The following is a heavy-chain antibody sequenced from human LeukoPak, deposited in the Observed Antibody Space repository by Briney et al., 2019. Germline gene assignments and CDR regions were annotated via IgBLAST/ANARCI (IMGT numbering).Heavy chain of an antibody. V-gene: IGHV3-43D*03. CDR3: AKAGVTMVRGVSSVNWFDP. Sequence: PGGPLRLSCAASGFNFDDYAMHWVRQAPGKGLEWVSLITWDGDYTYYADSVKGRFTISRDNSKNTLYLQMNSLRAEDTAVYYCAKAGVTMVRGVSSVNWFDPWGQGTLVTVSS. D-gene: IGHD3-10*01. CDR1: GFNFDDYA. CDR2: ITWDGDYT. J-gene: IGHJ5*02.